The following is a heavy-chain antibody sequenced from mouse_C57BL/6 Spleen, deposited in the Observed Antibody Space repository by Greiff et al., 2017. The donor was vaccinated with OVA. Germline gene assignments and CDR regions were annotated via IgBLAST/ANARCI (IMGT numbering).Heavy chain of an antibody. CDR2: ISSGGSYT. Sequence: EVMLVESGGDLVKPGGSLKLSCAASGFTFSSYGMSWVRQTPDKRLEWVATISSGGSYTYYPDSVKGRFTLSRDNAKNTLYLQMSSLKSEDTAMYYCARHRDLLTTWGYFDVWGTGTTVTGSS. D-gene: IGHD2-13*01. J-gene: IGHJ1*03. CDR1: GFTFSSYG. V-gene: IGHV5-6*02. CDR3: ARHRDLLTTWGYFDV.